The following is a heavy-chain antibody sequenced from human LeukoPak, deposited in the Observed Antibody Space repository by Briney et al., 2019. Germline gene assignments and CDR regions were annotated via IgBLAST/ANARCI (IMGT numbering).Heavy chain of an antibody. Sequence: SETLSLTCTVSGGSISSSDSYWGWIRQPPGKGLEWIGSIYHSGTTYSGSTYYNPSLKSRVTISLDTSKNQFSLKVGSMTAADTAVYYCARAGGYGLIDYWGQGTMVTVSS. CDR2: IYHSGTTYSGST. D-gene: IGHD5-18*01. CDR3: ARAGGYGLIDY. J-gene: IGHJ4*02. CDR1: GGSISSSDSY. V-gene: IGHV4-39*07.